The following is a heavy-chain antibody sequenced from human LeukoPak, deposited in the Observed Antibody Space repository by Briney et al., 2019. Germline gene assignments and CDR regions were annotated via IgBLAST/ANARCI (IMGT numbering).Heavy chain of an antibody. CDR2: INHSGST. J-gene: IGHJ4*02. CDR3: ATGIAAAAPLGY. D-gene: IGHD6-13*01. Sequence: SETLSLTCAVYGGSFSGYYWSWIRQPPGKGLEWIGEINHSGSTNYNPSLKSRVTISVDTSKNQFSLKLSSVTAADTAMYYCATGIAAAAPLGYWGQGTLVTVSS. CDR1: GGSFSGYY. V-gene: IGHV4-34*01.